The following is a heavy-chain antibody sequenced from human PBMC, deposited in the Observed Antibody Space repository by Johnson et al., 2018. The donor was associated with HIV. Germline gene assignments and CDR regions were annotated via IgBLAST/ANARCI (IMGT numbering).Heavy chain of an antibody. Sequence: QMLLVESGGGVVQPGRSLRLSCAASGFTFSSYAMPWVRQAPGKGLEWVAVISYDGSNKYYADSVKGRFTISRDNSKNTLYLQMNSLRAEDTAVYYCARERGRIAADAFDIWGQGTMVTVSS. CDR2: ISYDGSNK. J-gene: IGHJ3*02. D-gene: IGHD6-13*01. CDR1: GFTFSSYA. CDR3: ARERGRIAADAFDI. V-gene: IGHV3-30*04.